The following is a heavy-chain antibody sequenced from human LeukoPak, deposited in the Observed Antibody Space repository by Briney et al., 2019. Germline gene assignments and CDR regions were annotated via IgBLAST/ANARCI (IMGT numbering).Heavy chain of an antibody. D-gene: IGHD2-2*02. J-gene: IGHJ3*02. V-gene: IGHV3-21*01. CDR1: GFTFSSYS. CDR3: ARVGSKYQLLYAFDI. CDR2: ISSSSSYI. Sequence: PGGSLRLSCAASGFTFSSYSMNWVRQAPGKGLEWVSSISSSSSYIYYADSVKGRFTISRDNAKNSLYLQMNSLRAEDTAVYYCARVGSKYQLLYAFDIWGQGAMVTVSS.